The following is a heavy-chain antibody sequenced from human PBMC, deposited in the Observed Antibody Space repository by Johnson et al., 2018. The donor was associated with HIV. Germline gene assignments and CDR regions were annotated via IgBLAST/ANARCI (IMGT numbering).Heavy chain of an antibody. J-gene: IGHJ3*02. CDR1: GFIFSTYG. CDR3: ARDVSYRYDGDGWADAFDI. CDR2: ISPSGGTL. D-gene: IGHD2-21*01. Sequence: VQLVESGGGVVQPGRSLRLSCAASGFIFSTYGIHWVRQAPGKGLEWVSYISPSGGTLFHADSVKGRFTISRDNAKNSLFLQMNTLRAEDTAVYYCARDVSYRYDGDGWADAFDIWGQGTMVTVSS. V-gene: IGHV3-48*04.